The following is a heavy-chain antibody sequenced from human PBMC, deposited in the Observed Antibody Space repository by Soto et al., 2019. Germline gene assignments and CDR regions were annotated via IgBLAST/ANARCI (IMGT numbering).Heavy chain of an antibody. J-gene: IGHJ6*02. V-gene: IGHV3-49*04. CDR3: TRDKPWGSSSSGYYYGMDI. D-gene: IGHD6-6*01. CDR1: GFTFGDYS. CDR2: IRSKAYGGTT. Sequence: SLRLSCTASGFTFGDYSMSWVRQAPGKGLEWVGFIRSKAYGGTTEYAASVKGRFTISRDDSKSIAYLQMNSLKTEDTAVYYCTRDKPWGSSSSGYYYGMDIWGQGTTVTVSS.